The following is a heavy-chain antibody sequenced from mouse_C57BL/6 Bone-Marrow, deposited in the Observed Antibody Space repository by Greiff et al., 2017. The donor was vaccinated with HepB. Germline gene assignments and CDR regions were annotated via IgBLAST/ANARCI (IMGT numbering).Heavy chain of an antibody. J-gene: IGHJ4*01. CDR2: IHPNSGST. CDR1: GYTFTSYW. Sequence: QVQLQQPGAELVKPGASVKLSCKASGYTFTSYWMHWVKQRPGQGLEWIGMIHPNSGSTNYNEKFKSKATLTVDKSSSTAYMQLSSLTSEDSAVYYCARRVYYYGSSHYAMDYWGQGTSVTVSS. CDR3: ARRVYYYGSSHYAMDY. V-gene: IGHV1-64*01. D-gene: IGHD1-1*01.